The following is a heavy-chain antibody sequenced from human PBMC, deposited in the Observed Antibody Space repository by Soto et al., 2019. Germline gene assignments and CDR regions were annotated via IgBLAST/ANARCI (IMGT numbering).Heavy chain of an antibody. V-gene: IGHV3-30*03. J-gene: IGHJ4*02. CDR1: GFPFGEFG. D-gene: IGHD3-16*01. Sequence: GGSLRLSGTASGFPFGEFGMHWLRQAPGKGLEWVAVISHDGSNKYYADSVKGRFTISRDNSKNTLYLQMNSLRAEDTAVYYCARSFYDYVWGSSPGDYWGQGSLVTVSS. CDR2: ISHDGSNK. CDR3: ARSFYDYVWGSSPGDY.